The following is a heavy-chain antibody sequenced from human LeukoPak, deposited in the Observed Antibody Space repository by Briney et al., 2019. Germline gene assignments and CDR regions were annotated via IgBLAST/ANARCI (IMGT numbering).Heavy chain of an antibody. CDR3: ARRADPGSWFDP. J-gene: IGHJ5*02. CDR1: GGSISSYY. D-gene: IGHD2-15*01. Sequence: PSETLSLTCTVSGGSISSYYWSWIRQPPGKGLEWIGYIYYSGSTNYNPSLKSRVTISVDTSKNQFSLKLSSVTAADTAVYYCARRADPGSWFDPWGQGTLVTVSS. V-gene: IGHV4-59*08. CDR2: IYYSGST.